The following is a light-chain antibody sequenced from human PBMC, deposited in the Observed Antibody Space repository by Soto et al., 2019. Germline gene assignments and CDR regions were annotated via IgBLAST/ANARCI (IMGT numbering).Light chain of an antibody. Sequence: QLTQSPSTLSGSVGDRVTITCRASQGVSTWLAWYQQRPSQAPKLLVYEASKLQSGVPSRFSASGSVRDFTLTISSLQPEDSATYYCQQYYDFRTFGQGTKVDIK. CDR1: QGVSTW. CDR2: EAS. CDR3: QQYYDFRT. J-gene: IGKJ1*01. V-gene: IGKV1-5*03.